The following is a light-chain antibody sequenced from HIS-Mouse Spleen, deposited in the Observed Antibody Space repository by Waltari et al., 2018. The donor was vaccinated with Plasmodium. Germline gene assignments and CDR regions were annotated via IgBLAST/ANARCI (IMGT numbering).Light chain of an antibody. J-gene: IGKJ1*01. V-gene: IGKV3-15*01. Sequence: EIVMTQSPATLSVSPGERATLSCRASQSVSSNLAGYQQKPGQAPRLLIYGVSARATGIPSRFSGSGSATEFTLAISSMQSEDFAVYYCQQYNNWPPRTFGQGTKVEIK. CDR1: QSVSSN. CDR2: GVS. CDR3: QQYNNWPPRT.